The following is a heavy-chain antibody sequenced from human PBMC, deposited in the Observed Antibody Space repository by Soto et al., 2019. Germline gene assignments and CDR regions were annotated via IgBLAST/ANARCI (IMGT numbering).Heavy chain of an antibody. CDR1: GFPFTGYA. J-gene: IGHJ4*02. V-gene: IGHV3-23*01. Sequence: QPGGSLRLSCAASGFPFTGYAMSWVRQAPGKGLKWVSAISGHGDATFYADSVKGRFTISRDNSKNTLYLHMNSLRAEDTALYYCANSRVSMVRGLIIIPNYWGQGTLVTVSS. D-gene: IGHD3-10*01. CDR2: ISGHGDAT. CDR3: ANSRVSMVRGLIIIPNY.